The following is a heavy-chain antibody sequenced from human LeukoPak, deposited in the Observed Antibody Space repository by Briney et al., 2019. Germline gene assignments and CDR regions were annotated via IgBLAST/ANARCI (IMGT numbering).Heavy chain of an antibody. CDR1: GGSISNYY. D-gene: IGHD2-2*01. CDR2: IYYSGNT. V-gene: IGHV4-59*01. CDR3: ARHPCTSSCRGGFDY. J-gene: IGHJ4*02. Sequence: KASETLSLTCTVSGGSISNYYWSWIRQPPGKGLEWIGYIYYSGNTNYNPSLKSRVTISVDTSNNQFSLKLSSVTAADTAVYCCARHPCTSSCRGGFDYWGQGTLVTVSS.